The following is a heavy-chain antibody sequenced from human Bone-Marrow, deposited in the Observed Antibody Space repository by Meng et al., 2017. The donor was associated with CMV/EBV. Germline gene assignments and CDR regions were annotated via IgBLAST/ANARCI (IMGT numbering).Heavy chain of an antibody. D-gene: IGHD6-25*01. V-gene: IGHV1-2*02. CDR1: GYTFTGYY. CDR2: INPNSGGT. J-gene: IGHJ3*02. CDR3: ASQRIIPDNNDAFDI. Sequence: ASVKVSCKASGYTFTGYYMHWVRQAPGQGLEWMGWINPNSGGTNYAQKFQGRVTMTRDTSISTAYMELSSLRSEDTAVYYCASQRIIPDNNDAFDIWGQGTMVTVSS.